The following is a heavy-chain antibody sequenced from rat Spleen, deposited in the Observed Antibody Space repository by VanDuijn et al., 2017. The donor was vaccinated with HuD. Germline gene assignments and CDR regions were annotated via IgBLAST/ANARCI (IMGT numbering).Heavy chain of an antibody. Sequence: EVQLVESGGGLVQPGRSMKLSCVASGFTFSNYGMAWVRQAPKKGLEWVASISTGGGNTYYRDSVKGRFTISRDNAKNTQYLQMDSLRSEDTATYYCARREYGGFFGYFDYWGQGVMVTVSS. CDR2: ISTGGGNT. V-gene: IGHV5S13*01. CDR3: ARREYGGFFGYFDY. CDR1: GFTFSNYG. D-gene: IGHD1-11*01. J-gene: IGHJ2*01.